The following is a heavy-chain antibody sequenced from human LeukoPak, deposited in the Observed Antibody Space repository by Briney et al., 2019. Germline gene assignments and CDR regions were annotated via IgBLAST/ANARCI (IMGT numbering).Heavy chain of an antibody. D-gene: IGHD5-24*01. CDR2: ITASSRYM. Sequence: GGSLRLSCAASGFTFSAYGMNWVRQPPGKGLEWVSSITASSRYMYYADSMKGRFTISRDNARNSLYLQLNSLRAEDTAMYYCARCRDGYNYDAFDIWGQGTLVTVSS. CDR3: ARCRDGYNYDAFDI. J-gene: IGHJ3*02. V-gene: IGHV3-21*01. CDR1: GFTFSAYG.